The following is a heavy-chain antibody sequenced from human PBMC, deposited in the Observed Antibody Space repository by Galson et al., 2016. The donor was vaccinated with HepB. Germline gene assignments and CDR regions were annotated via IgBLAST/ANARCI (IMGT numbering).Heavy chain of an antibody. CDR3: ARNPGSTNHPYYLDY. J-gene: IGHJ4*03. CDR1: SGSISSSSYY. CDR2: IYYSGST. V-gene: IGHV4-39*01. Sequence: SETLSLTCTVSSGSISSSSYYWGWIRQPPGKGLEYIGSIYYSGSTHYDPSLKSRVTISVDTSKNQFSLRLTSVTAADTAVYYCARNPGSTNHPYYLDYWGQGTMVTVSS. D-gene: IGHD1-14*01.